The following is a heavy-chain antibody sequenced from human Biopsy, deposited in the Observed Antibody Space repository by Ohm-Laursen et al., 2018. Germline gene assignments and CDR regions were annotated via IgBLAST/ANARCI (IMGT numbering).Heavy chain of an antibody. CDR2: INPSGSTT. CDR1: GYSFTSYY. D-gene: IGHD6-19*01. V-gene: IGHV1-46*01. Sequence: ASVKVSCKPSGYSFTSYYMHWVRQAPGQGLEWMGLINPSGSTTSYPQIFQGRVTMTRDTSKSTVYMELSSLRSADTAVYFCARNTGWYGDLYYFDYWGQGTLVTVSS. CDR3: ARNTGWYGDLYYFDY. J-gene: IGHJ4*02.